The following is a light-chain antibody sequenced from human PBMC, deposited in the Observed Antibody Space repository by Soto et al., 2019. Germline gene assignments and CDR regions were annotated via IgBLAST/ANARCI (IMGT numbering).Light chain of an antibody. CDR2: EVN. CDR3: SSFANSDTYVI. CDR1: SRDIGRYNY. Sequence: QSVLTQPASVSGSPGQSITIFCTGTSRDIGRYNYVSWYQQHPDEPPKAMIYEVNYRASGVSNRFSGSKSGNTASLTISGLQPDDEADYYCSSFANSDTYVIFGGGTKLTVL. V-gene: IGLV2-14*03. J-gene: IGLJ2*01.